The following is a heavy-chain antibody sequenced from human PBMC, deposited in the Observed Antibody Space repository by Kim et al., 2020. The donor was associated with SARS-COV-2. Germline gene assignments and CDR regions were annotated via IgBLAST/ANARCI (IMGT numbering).Heavy chain of an antibody. Sequence: TANYAQKFQGRVTITADESTSTAYMELSSLRSEDTAVYYCARSVSGYFDYWGQGTLVTVSS. D-gene: IGHD3-22*01. V-gene: IGHV1-69*01. CDR2: TA. CDR3: ARSVSGYFDY. J-gene: IGHJ4*02.